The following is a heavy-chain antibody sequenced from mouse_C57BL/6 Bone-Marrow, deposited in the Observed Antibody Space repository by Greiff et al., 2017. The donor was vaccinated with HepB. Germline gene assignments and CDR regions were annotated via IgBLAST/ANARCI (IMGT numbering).Heavy chain of an antibody. D-gene: IGHD1-1*01. CDR2: IYPRSGNT. CDR3: ADYYCSSYGDY. CDR1: GYTFTSYG. V-gene: IGHV1-81*01. J-gene: IGHJ2*01. Sequence: QVQLQQSGAELARPGASVKLSCKASGYTFTSYGISWVKQRTGQGLEWIGEIYPRSGNTYYNEKFKGKATLTADKSSSTAYMELRSLTSEDSAVYFCADYYCSSYGDYWGQGTTLTVSS.